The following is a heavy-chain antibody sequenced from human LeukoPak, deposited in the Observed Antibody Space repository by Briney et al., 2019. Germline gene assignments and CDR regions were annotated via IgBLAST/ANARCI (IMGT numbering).Heavy chain of an antibody. V-gene: IGHV4-39*07. D-gene: IGHD5-12*01. CDR1: GGSISSSSYY. Sequence: SETLSLTCTVSGGSISSSSYYWGWIRQPPGKGLEWIGNIYYSGSTYSNPSLKSRLTISVDTSKNQFSLKLSSVTAADTAVYYCARYHSGYDDYWGQGTLVTVSS. CDR3: ARYHSGYDDY. J-gene: IGHJ4*02. CDR2: IYYSGST.